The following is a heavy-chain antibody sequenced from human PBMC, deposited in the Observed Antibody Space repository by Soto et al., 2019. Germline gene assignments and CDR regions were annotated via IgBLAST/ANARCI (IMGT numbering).Heavy chain of an antibody. CDR1: GFTFSGSA. CDR3: SRLVGATSSFDY. V-gene: IGHV3-73*02. Sequence: EVPLVESGGGLVQPGGSLKLSYAASGFTFSGSAMHWVRQASGKGLEWVGRIRSKANSYATAYAASVKGRFTISRDDSKNTAYLQMNSLKPEDTAVYYCSRLVGATSSFDYWGQGTLVTVSS. D-gene: IGHD1-26*01. CDR2: IRSKANSYAT. J-gene: IGHJ4*02.